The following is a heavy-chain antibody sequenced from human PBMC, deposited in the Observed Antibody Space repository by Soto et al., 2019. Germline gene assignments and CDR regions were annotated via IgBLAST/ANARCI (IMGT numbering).Heavy chain of an antibody. Sequence: SETLSLTCTVSGGSISNYYWTWIRQPAGKGLEWIGRIYSSGSTNYNSSLKSRVTMSVDTSKNQFFLKLTSVTAADTAVYYCARQTTYSSSWYDYWGQGTLVTVSS. J-gene: IGHJ4*02. CDR2: IYSSGST. CDR1: GGSISNYY. D-gene: IGHD6-13*01. CDR3: ARQTTYSSSWYDY. V-gene: IGHV4-4*07.